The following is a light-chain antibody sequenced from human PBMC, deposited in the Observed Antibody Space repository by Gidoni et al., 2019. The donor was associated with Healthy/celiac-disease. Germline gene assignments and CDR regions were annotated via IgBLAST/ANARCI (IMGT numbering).Light chain of an antibody. CDR1: QSISSR. CDR2: KAS. CDR3: QQYNSYSPT. Sequence: DIQMTQSPSTLSASVGDRVTITCRASQSISSRLGWYQQKPGKAPKLLIYKASSLESGVPSRFSGSGSGTEFTLTISSLQPDDFATDYCQQYNSYSPTFGQGTKVEIK. J-gene: IGKJ1*01. V-gene: IGKV1-5*03.